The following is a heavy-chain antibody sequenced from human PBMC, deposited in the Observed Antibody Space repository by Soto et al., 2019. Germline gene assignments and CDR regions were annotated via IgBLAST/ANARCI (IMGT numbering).Heavy chain of an antibody. V-gene: IGHV4-30-4*01. Sequence: SETLSLTCTVPGGSISSGDYYWSWIRQPPGKGLEWIGYIYYSGSTYYNPSLKSRVTISVDTSKNQFSLKLSSVTAADTAVYYCARDLGPRWLQSLYYYGMDVWGQGTTVTVSS. CDR1: GGSISSGDYY. J-gene: IGHJ6*02. CDR3: ARDLGPRWLQSLYYYGMDV. CDR2: IYYSGST. D-gene: IGHD5-12*01.